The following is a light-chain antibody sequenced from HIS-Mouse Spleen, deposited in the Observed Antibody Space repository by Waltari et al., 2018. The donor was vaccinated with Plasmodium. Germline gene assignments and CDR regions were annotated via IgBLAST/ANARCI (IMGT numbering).Light chain of an antibody. CDR1: QSISCW. J-gene: IGKJ1*01. CDR2: KAS. Sequence: DIQMTQSPSTLSASVGDRVPITCRASQSISCWLAWYQQKPGKAPKLLIYKASSLESGVPSRFSGSGSGTEFTLTISSLQPDDFATYYCQQYNSYSWTFGQGTKVEIK. CDR3: QQYNSYSWT. V-gene: IGKV1-5*03.